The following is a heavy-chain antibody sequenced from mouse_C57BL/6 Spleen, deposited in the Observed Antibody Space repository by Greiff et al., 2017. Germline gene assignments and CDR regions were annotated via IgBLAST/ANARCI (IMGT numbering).Heavy chain of an antibody. CDR2: ISSGGSYT. J-gene: IGHJ2*01. V-gene: IGHV5-6*01. Sequence: EVKLMESGGDLVKPGGSLKLSCAASGFTFSSYGMSWVRQTPDKRLEWVATISSGGSYTYYPDSVKGRFTISRDNAKNTLYLQMSSLKSEDTAMYYCARQEITTYFDYWGQGTTLTVSS. CDR1: GFTFSSYG. CDR3: ARQEITTYFDY. D-gene: IGHD2-4*01.